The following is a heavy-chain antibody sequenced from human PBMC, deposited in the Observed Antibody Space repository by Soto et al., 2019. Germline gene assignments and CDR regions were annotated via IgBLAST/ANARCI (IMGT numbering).Heavy chain of an antibody. CDR3: AKSLVATGPGDFQH. V-gene: IGHV3-30*18. Sequence: QVQLVESGGGVVQPGRSLRLSCAASGFTFSSYGMHWVRQAPGKGLEWVAVISYDGSNKYYADSVKGRFTISRDNSKNTRDLQMDSLSAEDAAVYYCAKSLVATGPGDFQHGAQGTRVTGSP. CDR1: GFTFSSYG. J-gene: IGHJ1*01. CDR2: ISYDGSNK. D-gene: IGHD5-12*01.